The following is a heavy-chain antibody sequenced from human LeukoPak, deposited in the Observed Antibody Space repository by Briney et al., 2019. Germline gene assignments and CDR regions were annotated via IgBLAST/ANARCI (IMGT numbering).Heavy chain of an antibody. Sequence: GGSLRLSCAASGFTFSSYGMHWVRQAPGKGLEWVAVISYDGSNKFYADSVKGRFTISRDNSKNTLYLQMNSLRAEDTAVYYCASLNHHYYAMDAWGQGTTVTVS. CDR2: ISYDGSNK. J-gene: IGHJ6*02. CDR3: ASLNHHYYAMDA. V-gene: IGHV3-30*03. CDR1: GFTFSSYG. D-gene: IGHD1-14*01.